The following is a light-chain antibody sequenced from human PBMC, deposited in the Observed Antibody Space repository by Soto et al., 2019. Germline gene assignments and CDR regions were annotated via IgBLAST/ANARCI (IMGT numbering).Light chain of an antibody. CDR2: EGT. Sequence: QSVLTQPPSVSGAPGQRVTISCTGSSSNIGADYAVHWYQHLPGTAPKVILYEGTKRPSGVSPRFSGSQSGNTASLTISGLQAEDEAVYFCYSFAGSNTFSYVFGPGTKLTVL. CDR3: YSFAGSNTFSYV. J-gene: IGLJ1*01. V-gene: IGLV1-40*01. CDR1: SSNIGADYA.